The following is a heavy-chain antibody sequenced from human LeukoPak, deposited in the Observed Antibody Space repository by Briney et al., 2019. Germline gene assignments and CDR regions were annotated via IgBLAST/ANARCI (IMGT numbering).Heavy chain of an antibody. Sequence: SETLSLTCTVSGGSISSYYWSWIRQPPGKGLEWIGYIYYSGSTNYNPSLKSRVTISVDTSKNQFSLKLSSVTAADTAVYYCASERRGYDFSSGPGTGNDWFDPWGQGTLVTVSS. CDR1: GGSISSYY. J-gene: IGHJ5*02. D-gene: IGHD3-3*01. V-gene: IGHV4-59*13. CDR3: ASERRGYDFSSGPGTGNDWFDP. CDR2: IYYSGST.